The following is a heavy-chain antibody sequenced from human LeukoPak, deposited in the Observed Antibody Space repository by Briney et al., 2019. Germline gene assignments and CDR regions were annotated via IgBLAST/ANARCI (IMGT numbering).Heavy chain of an antibody. V-gene: IGHV3-21*01. D-gene: IGHD1-26*01. J-gene: IGHJ4*02. CDR3: ARDTEWELMGSYYFDY. CDR2: ITSSSTYI. Sequence: PGRSLRLSCAASGFTFSSYGMHWVRQAPGKGLEWVSSITSSSTYIYYADSVKGRFTISRDNAKNSLYLQMNSLRAEDTAVYYCARDTEWELMGSYYFDYWGQGTLVTVSS. CDR1: GFTFSSYG.